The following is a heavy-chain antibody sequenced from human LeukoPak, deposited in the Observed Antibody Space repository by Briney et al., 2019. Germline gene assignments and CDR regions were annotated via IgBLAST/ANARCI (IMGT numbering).Heavy chain of an antibody. J-gene: IGHJ4*02. V-gene: IGHV3-11*01. D-gene: IGHD5-12*01. CDR2: ISSSGSTI. Sequence: LSLTCAVYGGSFSGYYWSWIRQAPGKGLEWVSYISSSGSTIYYADSVKGRFTISRDNAKNSLYLQMNSLRAEDTAVYYCARVWVATDYWGQGTLVTVSS. CDR3: ARVWVATDY. CDR1: GGSFSGYY.